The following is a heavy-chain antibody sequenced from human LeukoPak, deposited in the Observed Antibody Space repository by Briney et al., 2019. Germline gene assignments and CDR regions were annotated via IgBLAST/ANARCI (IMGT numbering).Heavy chain of an antibody. CDR1: GFTFSSYW. D-gene: IGHD5-18*01. V-gene: IGHV3-74*01. CDR2: IKSDGSTT. CDR3: ARVVDTHFDY. J-gene: IGHJ4*02. Sequence: QPGGSLRLSCAASGFTFSSYWMHWVRQAPEKGLVWVSRIKSDGSTTTYADSVKGRFTISRDNAKNTLYLQMNSLRAEDTAVYYCARVVDTHFDYWGQGNLVTVSS.